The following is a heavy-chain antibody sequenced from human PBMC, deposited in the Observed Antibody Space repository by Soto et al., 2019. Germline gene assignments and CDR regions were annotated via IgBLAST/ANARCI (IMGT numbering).Heavy chain of an antibody. CDR3: AREWLSPPYYYYGMDV. J-gene: IGHJ6*02. V-gene: IGHV1-2*04. Sequence: GASVKVSCKASGYTFTGYYMHWVRQAPGQGLEWMGWINPNSGGTNYAQKFQGWVTMTRDTSISTAYMELSRLRFDDTAVYYCAREWLSPPYYYYGMDVWGQGTTVTVSS. CDR1: GYTFTGYY. CDR2: INPNSGGT. D-gene: IGHD3-22*01.